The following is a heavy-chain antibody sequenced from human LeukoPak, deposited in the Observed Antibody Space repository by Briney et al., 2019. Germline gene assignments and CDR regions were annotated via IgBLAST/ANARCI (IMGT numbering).Heavy chain of an antibody. D-gene: IGHD3-22*01. CDR1: GGSFSGYY. V-gene: IGHV4-34*01. J-gene: IGHJ4*02. CDR2: INHSEST. Sequence: PSETLSLTCAVYGGSFSGYYWSWIRQPPGKGLEWIGEINHSESTNYNPSLKSRVTISVDTSKNQFSLKLSSVTAADTAVYYCARARELLLNDYWGQGTLVTVSS. CDR3: ARARELLLNDY.